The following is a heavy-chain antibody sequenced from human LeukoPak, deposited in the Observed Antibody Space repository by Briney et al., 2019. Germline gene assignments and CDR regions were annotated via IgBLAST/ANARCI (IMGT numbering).Heavy chain of an antibody. Sequence: ASVKVSCKTSGYTFTSYDLNWVRQATGQGLEWMGWINPNSGGTNYAQKFQGRVTMTRDTSIRTAYMELSRLRSDDTAMYYCARYYIEGRCFDYWGQGTLVTVSS. CDR3: ARYYIEGRCFDY. J-gene: IGHJ4*02. CDR1: GYTFTSYD. V-gene: IGHV1-2*02. CDR2: INPNSGGT. D-gene: IGHD3-10*01.